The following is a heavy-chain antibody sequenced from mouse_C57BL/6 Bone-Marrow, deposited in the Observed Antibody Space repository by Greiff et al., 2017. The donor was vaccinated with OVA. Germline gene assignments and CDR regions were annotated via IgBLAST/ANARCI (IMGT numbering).Heavy chain of an antibody. CDR3: ARGLYGNYNFDY. Sequence: EVQLQQSGPVLVKPGASVKMSCKASGYTFTDYYMNWVKQSHGKSLEWIGVINPYNGGTSYNQKFKGKATLTVDKSSSTAYMELNSLTSEDSAVYYCARGLYGNYNFDYWGQGTTLTVSS. CDR2: INPYNGGT. CDR1: GYTFTDYY. V-gene: IGHV1-19*01. J-gene: IGHJ2*01. D-gene: IGHD2-10*02.